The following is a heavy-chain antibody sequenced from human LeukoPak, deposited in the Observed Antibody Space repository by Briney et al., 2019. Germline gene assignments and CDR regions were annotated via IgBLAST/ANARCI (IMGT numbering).Heavy chain of an antibody. D-gene: IGHD3-10*01. Sequence: GGSLRLSCTASGFTFIDYYMSWIRQAPGKGLEWVSYISNSGQTMYYADSLKGRFTISRDNANNSLYLQMNSLRAEDTAVYYCARVGWTMVRGAPYYYYYMDVWGKGTTVTVSS. CDR3: ARVGWTMVRGAPYYYYYMDV. CDR2: ISNSGQTM. V-gene: IGHV3-11*01. CDR1: GFTFIDYY. J-gene: IGHJ6*03.